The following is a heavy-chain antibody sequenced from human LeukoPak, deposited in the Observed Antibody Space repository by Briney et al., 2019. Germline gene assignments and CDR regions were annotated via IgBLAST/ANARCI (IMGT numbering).Heavy chain of an antibody. D-gene: IGHD2-2*01. CDR2: IKQDGSEK. Sequence: PGGSLRLSCAASGLIFSSSGMHWVRQAPGKGLEWVANIKQDGSEKYYVDSVKGRFTISRDNAENSLYLQMNSLRAEDTAMYYCARGGLLKYQLAIDYWGQGTLVTVSS. J-gene: IGHJ4*02. V-gene: IGHV3-7*05. CDR1: GLIFSSSG. CDR3: ARGGLLKYQLAIDY.